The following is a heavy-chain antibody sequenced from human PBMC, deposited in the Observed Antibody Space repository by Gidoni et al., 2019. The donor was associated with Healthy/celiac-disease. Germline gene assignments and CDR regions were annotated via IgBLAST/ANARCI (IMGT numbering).Heavy chain of an antibody. CDR3: ARRRTNYVWGSYRSGSKGPVDY. D-gene: IGHD3-16*02. V-gene: IGHV3-21*01. CDR2: TSSSSSYI. Sequence: EVQLVESGGGLVKPGGSLRLSCAASGFTFSSYSMNWVRQAPGKGLEWVSSTSSSSSYIYYADSVKGRFTISRDNAKNSLYLQMNSLRAEDTAVYYCARRRTNYVWGSYRSGSKGPVDYWGQGTLVTVSS. CDR1: GFTFSSYS. J-gene: IGHJ4*02.